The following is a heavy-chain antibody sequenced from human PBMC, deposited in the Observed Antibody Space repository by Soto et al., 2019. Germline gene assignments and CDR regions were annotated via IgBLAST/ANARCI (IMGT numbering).Heavy chain of an antibody. J-gene: IGHJ2*01. CDR1: GGTFSSYA. CDR2: IIPIFGTA. CDR3: ARRVWDGYNGWYFDL. Sequence: QVQLVQSGAEVKKPGSSVKVSCKASGGTFSSYAISWVRQASGQGLEWMGGIIPIFGTANYAQKFQGRVTITADESTSTAYMELSSLRSEDTAVYYCARRVWDGYNGWYFDLWGRGTLVTVSS. D-gene: IGHD5-12*01. V-gene: IGHV1-69*01.